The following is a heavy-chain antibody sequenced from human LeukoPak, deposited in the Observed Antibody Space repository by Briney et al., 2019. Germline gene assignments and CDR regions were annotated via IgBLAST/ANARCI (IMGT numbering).Heavy chain of an antibody. CDR3: AREDRGNSYGSLLDY. CDR1: GVSVNTGHYY. Sequence: SETLSLTCAVSGVSVNTGHYYWSWIRQPPGKGLEWIGNVYYSGSTHYSPSLKSRVTKSQDTSRNQFSLKLNSVTAADTAVYYCAREDRGNSYGSLLDYWGQGILVTVSS. D-gene: IGHD5-18*01. CDR2: VYYSGST. J-gene: IGHJ4*02. V-gene: IGHV4-61*01.